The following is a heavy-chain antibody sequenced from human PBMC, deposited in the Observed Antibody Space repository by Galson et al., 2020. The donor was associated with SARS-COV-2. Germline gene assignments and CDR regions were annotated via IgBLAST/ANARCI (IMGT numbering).Heavy chain of an antibody. CDR3: ARHGDFWSGYFFHCYYYMDV. D-gene: IGHD3-3*01. J-gene: IGHJ6*03. Sequence: GGSLRLSCAASGFTFSSYSMNWVRQAPGKGLEWVSSISSSSSYIYYADSVKGRFTISRDNAKNSLYLQMNSLRAEDTAVYYCARHGDFWSGYFFHCYYYMDVWGKGTTVTVSS. V-gene: IGHV3-21*01. CDR1: GFTFSSYS. CDR2: ISSSSSYI.